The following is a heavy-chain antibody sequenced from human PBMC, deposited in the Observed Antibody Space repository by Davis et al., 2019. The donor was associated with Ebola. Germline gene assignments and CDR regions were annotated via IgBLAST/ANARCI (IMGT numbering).Heavy chain of an antibody. V-gene: IGHV3-74*01. CDR1: GFTFTYAW. CDR2: ISSDGSST. D-gene: IGHD4-17*01. CDR3: ARGGTTVTTPLDY. Sequence: GESLKISCAASGFTFTYAWMSWVRQAPGKGLVWVSRISSDGSSTSYADSVKGRFTISRDNAKNTLYLQMNSLRAEDTAVYYCARGGTTVTTPLDYWGQGTLVTVSS. J-gene: IGHJ4*02.